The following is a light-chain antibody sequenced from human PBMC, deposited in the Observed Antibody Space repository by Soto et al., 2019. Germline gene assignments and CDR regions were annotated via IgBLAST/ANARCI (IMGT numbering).Light chain of an antibody. J-gene: IGLJ3*02. CDR3: SSYTSSITVV. CDR1: SSDIGAYNY. V-gene: IGLV2-14*03. Sequence: QSALTQPASVSGSPGQSITISCTGTSSDIGAYNYVGWYQQHPGKAPKLMTYDVNNRPSGVSDRFSASKSGNTASLTIAWLQAEDEADYYCSSYTSSITVVFGGGTKVTVL. CDR2: DVN.